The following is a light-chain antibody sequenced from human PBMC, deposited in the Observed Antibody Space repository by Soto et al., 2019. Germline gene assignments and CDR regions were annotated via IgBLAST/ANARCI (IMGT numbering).Light chain of an antibody. Sequence: DIPMTQSPSSLSASVGDRVTITCRASQGIRNNLGWYQQKPGKVTKRLIYSASTLQSGVPSRFSGSGSGTDFTLTISSLQTEDFSTYYCLQHNSYPFPFGGGTKVEIK. CDR2: SAS. CDR1: QGIRNN. CDR3: LQHNSYPFP. J-gene: IGKJ4*01. V-gene: IGKV1-17*01.